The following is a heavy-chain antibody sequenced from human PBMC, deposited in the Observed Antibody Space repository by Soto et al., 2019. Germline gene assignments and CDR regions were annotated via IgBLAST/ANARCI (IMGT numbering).Heavy chain of an antibody. CDR1: GYTFTSYA. V-gene: IGHV1-3*01. CDR3: AGVAATITYWYFDL. J-gene: IGHJ2*01. CDR2: INAGNGNT. D-gene: IGHD2-15*01. Sequence: QVPLVQSGAEVKKPGASVKVSCKASGYTFTSYAMHWVRQAPGQRLEWMGWINAGNGNTKYSQKFQGRVTITRDTSASTAYMGLSSLRSEDTAVYYCAGVAATITYWYFDLWGRGTLVTVSS.